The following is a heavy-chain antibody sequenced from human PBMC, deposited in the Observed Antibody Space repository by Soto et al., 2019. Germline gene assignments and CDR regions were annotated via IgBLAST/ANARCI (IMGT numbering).Heavy chain of an antibody. Sequence: QVQLVQSGAEVKKPGSSLKVSCKVSGGTFSSYGFNWVRQAPGQGLEWMGGIIPMFGITNHTQKFQDRMTINADATTSTAYMQLSSLRSEDTAIYFCASDRGYGLVNWGQGTLITVSS. D-gene: IGHD2-15*01. CDR1: GGTFSSYG. V-gene: IGHV1-69*12. J-gene: IGHJ4*02. CDR2: IIPMFGIT. CDR3: ASDRGYGLVN.